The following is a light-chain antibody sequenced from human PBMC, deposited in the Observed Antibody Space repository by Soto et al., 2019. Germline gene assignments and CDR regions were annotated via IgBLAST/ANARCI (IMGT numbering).Light chain of an antibody. CDR1: RSNIGSDT. CDR2: SNY. Sequence: QSVLTQPPSGSGTPGQRVTISCSGSRSNIGSDTVHWYQHLPGTAPKLLIYSNYQRPSGVPDRFSGSKSGTSASLAISGLQSEDEADYYCAAWDDSLNTPVFGGGTKLTVL. V-gene: IGLV1-44*01. J-gene: IGLJ3*02. CDR3: AAWDDSLNTPV.